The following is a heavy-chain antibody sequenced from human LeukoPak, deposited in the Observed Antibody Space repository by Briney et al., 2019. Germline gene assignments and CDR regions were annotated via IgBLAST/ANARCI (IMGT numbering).Heavy chain of an antibody. CDR2: IYYSGST. V-gene: IGHV4-39*01. Sequence: ASETLSLTCTVSGGSISSSSYYWGWIRQPPGKGLEWIGSIYYSGSTYYNPSLKSRVTISVDTSKNQFSLKLSSVTAADTAVYYCASQRYYDFWSGYSPATSSTGFDYWGQGTLVTVSS. D-gene: IGHD3-3*01. J-gene: IGHJ4*02. CDR1: GGSISSSSYY. CDR3: ASQRYYDFWSGYSPATSSTGFDY.